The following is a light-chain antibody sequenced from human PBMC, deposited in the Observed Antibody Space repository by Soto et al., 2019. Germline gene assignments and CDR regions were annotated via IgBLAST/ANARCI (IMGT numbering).Light chain of an antibody. J-gene: IGKJ1*01. V-gene: IGKV3-20*01. CDR3: QQYDNWPRT. CDR1: QSVSSIY. CDR2: GAS. Sequence: EIVLTQSPGTLSLSPGERATLSCRASQSVSSIYLAWYQQKPGQAPRLLIYGASSRATGIPDRFSGSGSGTEFTLTISSLQSEDFAVYYCQQYDNWPRTFGQGTKVDI.